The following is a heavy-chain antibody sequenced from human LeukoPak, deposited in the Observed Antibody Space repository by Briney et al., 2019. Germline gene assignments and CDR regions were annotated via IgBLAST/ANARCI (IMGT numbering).Heavy chain of an antibody. Sequence: GGSLRLSCAASGYTFNNAWMTRARQAPGKGLEWVGRIKRTTDGGTTDYAAPVKGRFTISRDDSKNTLYLQMNSLKTEDTAIYYCAAGTGYSDFDYWGQGTLVTVSS. J-gene: IGHJ4*02. V-gene: IGHV3-15*01. D-gene: IGHD3-9*01. CDR2: IKRTTDGGTT. CDR1: GYTFNNAW. CDR3: AAGTGYSDFDY.